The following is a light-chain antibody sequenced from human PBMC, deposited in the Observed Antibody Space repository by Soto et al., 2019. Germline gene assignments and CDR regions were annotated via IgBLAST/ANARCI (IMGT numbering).Light chain of an antibody. CDR2: DVS. CDR1: SSDVGGYNY. CDR3: CSYAGSYTDV. Sequence: VLTQPRSVSGSPGQSVTISCTGTSSDVGGYNYVSWYQQHPGKAPKLMIYDVSKRPSGVPDRFSGSKSGNTASLTISGLQAEDEADYYCCSYAGSYTDVFGTGTKVTVL. J-gene: IGLJ1*01. V-gene: IGLV2-11*01.